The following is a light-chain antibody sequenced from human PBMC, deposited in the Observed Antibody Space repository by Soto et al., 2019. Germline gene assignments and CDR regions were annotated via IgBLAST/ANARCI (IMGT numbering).Light chain of an antibody. V-gene: IGLV2-14*01. CDR1: SSDVGLYDY. CDR3: SSYTSDSSYV. Sequence: QSVLTQPASVSGSPGQSITISCTGTSSDVGLYDYVSWYQQHPGKAPRLMIYAVSDRPSGVSNRFSASKSGSTASLFISGLQAEDEADYYCSSYTSDSSYVFGSGTKVTVL. CDR2: AVS. J-gene: IGLJ1*01.